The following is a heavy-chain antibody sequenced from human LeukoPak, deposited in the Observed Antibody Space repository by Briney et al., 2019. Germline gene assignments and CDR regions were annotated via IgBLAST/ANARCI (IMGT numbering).Heavy chain of an antibody. CDR1: GGSFSGYY. V-gene: IGHV4-34*01. Sequence: SETLSLTCAVYGGSFSGYYWSWIRQPPGKGLEWIGEINHSGSTNYNPSLKSRVTISVDTSKNQFSLKLSSVTAADTAAYYCAGRHSGSYYSFDYWGQGTLVTVSS. D-gene: IGHD1-26*01. J-gene: IGHJ4*02. CDR2: INHSGST. CDR3: AGRHSGSYYSFDY.